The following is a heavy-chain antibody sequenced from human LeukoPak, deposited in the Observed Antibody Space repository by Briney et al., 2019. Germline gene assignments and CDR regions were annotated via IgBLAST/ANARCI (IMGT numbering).Heavy chain of an antibody. V-gene: IGHV3-21*01. CDR3: ARSNGDYVYYFDY. J-gene: IGHJ4*02. Sequence: PGGSLRLYCAASGFTFSSYSMNLVRQAPGKGLEWDSSISSSSSYIYYADSVKGRFTISRDNAKNSLYLQMNSLRAEDTAVYYCARSNGDYVYYFDYWGQGTLVTVSS. CDR1: GFTFSSYS. CDR2: ISSSSSYI. D-gene: IGHD4-17*01.